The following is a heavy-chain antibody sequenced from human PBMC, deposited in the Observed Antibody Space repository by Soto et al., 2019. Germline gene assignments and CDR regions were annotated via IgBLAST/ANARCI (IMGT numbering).Heavy chain of an antibody. CDR3: ARDSGRYYYYGMDV. D-gene: IGHD3-10*01. CDR1: GGSISSYY. V-gene: IGHV4-59*01. CDR2: IYYSGST. J-gene: IGHJ6*02. Sequence: SETLSLTCTVSGGSISSYYWSWIRQPPGKGLEWIGYIYYSGSTNYNPSLKSRVTISVDTSKNQFSLKLSSVTAADTAVYYCARDSGRYYYYGMDVCGQRTTVTVSS.